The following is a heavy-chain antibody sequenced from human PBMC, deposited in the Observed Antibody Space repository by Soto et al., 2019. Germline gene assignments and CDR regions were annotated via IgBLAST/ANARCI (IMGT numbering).Heavy chain of an antibody. D-gene: IGHD3-9*01. CDR3: ARPHRRLVTFFAY. J-gene: IGHJ4*02. Sequence: SETLSLTCTVSGGSISNTNNFWGWIRQPPGKGLEWIGSIYYSGSTNYNPSLKSRVTISVDTSKNQFSLKLSSVTAADTAVYYGARPHRRLVTFFAYWGRGTRVTVTS. CDR2: IYYSGST. V-gene: IGHV4-39*01. CDR1: GGSISNTNNF.